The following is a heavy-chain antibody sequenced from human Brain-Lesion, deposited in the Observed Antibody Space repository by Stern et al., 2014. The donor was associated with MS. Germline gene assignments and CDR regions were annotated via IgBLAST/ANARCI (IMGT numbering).Heavy chain of an antibody. J-gene: IGHJ4*02. CDR1: GFTFSGYA. Sequence: EQLVEPGGGVVQPGGSLRLSCTASGFTFSGYAVHWVRQAPGEGLEWVGLISFDGSNKYYADSVKGRFTISRDNSKNTLYLQMTSLRTEDTAVYYCARGPHPIPIFGSGSHYPFDFWGQGTLITVSS. V-gene: IGHV3-30*01. D-gene: IGHD3-10*01. CDR2: ISFDGSNK. CDR3: ARGPHPIPIFGSGSHYPFDF.